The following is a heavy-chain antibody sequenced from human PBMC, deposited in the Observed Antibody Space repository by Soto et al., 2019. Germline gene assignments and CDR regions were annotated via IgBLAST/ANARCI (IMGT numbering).Heavy chain of an antibody. Sequence: SETLSLTCTVSGGSISSGGYYWSWIRQHPGKGLEWIGYIYYSGSTYYNPSLKSRVTISVDTSKNQFSLKLSSVTAADTAVYYCARVGYYYASSGRVSRAFDYWGQGTLVTVSS. V-gene: IGHV4-31*03. J-gene: IGHJ4*02. CDR3: ARVGYYYASSGRVSRAFDY. D-gene: IGHD3-22*01. CDR1: GGSISSGGYY. CDR2: IYYSGST.